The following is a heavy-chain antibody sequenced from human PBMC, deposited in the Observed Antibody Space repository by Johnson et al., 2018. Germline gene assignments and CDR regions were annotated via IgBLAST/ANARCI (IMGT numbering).Heavy chain of an antibody. CDR2: IYYSGST. CDR3: ARGYSYGFMDV. CDR1: GGSISSYY. D-gene: IGHD5-18*01. J-gene: IGHJ6*04. V-gene: IGHV4-59*01. Sequence: QVQLQESGPGLVKPSETLALTCTVSGGSISSYYWSWIRQPPGKGLEWIGYIYYSGSTNYNPSLKSRVTISVDTSTNPFSLKLSSVTAADTAVSYLARGYSYGFMDVWGKGPTVTVSS.